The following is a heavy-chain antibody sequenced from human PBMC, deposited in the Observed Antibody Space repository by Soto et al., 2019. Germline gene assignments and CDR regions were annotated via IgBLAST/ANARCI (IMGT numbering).Heavy chain of an antibody. J-gene: IGHJ4*02. Sequence: GSLRLSCAASGFTFSSYAMSWVRQAPGKGLEWVSAISGSGGSTYYADSVKGRFTISRDNSKNTLYLQMNSLRAEDTALYYCAKDGRYCSSTSCLYYFDYWGQGTLVTVSS. CDR2: ISGSGGST. V-gene: IGHV3-23*01. D-gene: IGHD2-2*01. CDR1: GFTFSSYA. CDR3: AKDGRYCSSTSCLYYFDY.